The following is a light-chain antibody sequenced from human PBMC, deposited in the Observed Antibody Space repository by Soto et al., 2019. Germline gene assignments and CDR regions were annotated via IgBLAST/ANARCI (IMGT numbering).Light chain of an antibody. CDR1: SSNIGSNF. Sequence: QSALTQPPSASGTPGQRVTISCSGSSSNIGSNFIYWYQQPPGTAPKLLIYRNNERPSGVPDRFSGSKSGTSASLAISGLRSEDEADYHCAAWDDSLSGVVFGGGTKLTVL. J-gene: IGLJ2*01. V-gene: IGLV1-47*01. CDR3: AAWDDSLSGVV. CDR2: RNN.